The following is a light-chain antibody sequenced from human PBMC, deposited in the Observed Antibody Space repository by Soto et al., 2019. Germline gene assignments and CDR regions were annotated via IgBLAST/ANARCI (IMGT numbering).Light chain of an antibody. V-gene: IGLV2-14*01. J-gene: IGLJ3*02. CDR1: SSDVGGYNY. Sequence: QSALTQPASVSGSPGQSITISCTGTSSDVGGYNYVSWYQQHPGKAPKLMVYEVSHRPSGVSNRFSGSKSGNTASLTISGLQAEDESDYYCSSYAGRDSWRFGGGTKLTVL. CDR3: SSYAGRDSWR. CDR2: EVS.